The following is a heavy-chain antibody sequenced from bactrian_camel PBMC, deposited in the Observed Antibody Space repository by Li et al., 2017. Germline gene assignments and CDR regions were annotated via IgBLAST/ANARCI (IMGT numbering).Heavy chain of an antibody. V-gene: IGHV3S55*01. CDR3: AADWIGINEYNLPHFCAPIHRSNFTYRY. CDR2: IRGDGTT. D-gene: IGHD1*01. CDR1: GTTFAGSG. J-gene: IGHJ4*01. Sequence: VQLVESGGGSVQAGETLRLSCTASGTTFAGSGVTWYRQTPPHNECALVSSIRGDGTTAYGDSVKGRFTISLDNAKNTVYLEMTNLKPEDTAMYYCAADWIGINEYNLPHFCAPIHRSNFTYRYWGQGTQVTVS.